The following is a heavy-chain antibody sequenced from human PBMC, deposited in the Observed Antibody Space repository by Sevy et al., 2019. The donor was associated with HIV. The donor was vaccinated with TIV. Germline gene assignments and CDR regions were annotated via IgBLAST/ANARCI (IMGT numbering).Heavy chain of an antibody. D-gene: IGHD6-13*01. V-gene: IGHV3-74*01. CDR3: AREGHGIAAAGTIFYFDY. CDR2: INSDGSST. J-gene: IGHJ4*02. CDR1: GFTFSSYW. Sequence: GGSLRLSCAASGFTFSSYWMHWVRQAPGKGLVWVSRINSDGSSTSYADSVKGRFTTSRDNAKNTLYLQMNSLRAEDTAVYYCAREGHGIAAAGTIFYFDYWGQGTLVTVSS.